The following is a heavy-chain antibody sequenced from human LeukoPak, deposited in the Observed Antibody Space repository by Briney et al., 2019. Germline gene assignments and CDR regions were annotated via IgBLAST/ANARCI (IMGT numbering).Heavy chain of an antibody. J-gene: IGHJ4*02. D-gene: IGHD6-19*01. CDR3: ARGGQWLVRSFGY. V-gene: IGHV4-34*01. CDR2: INHSGST. CDR1: GGSFSGYY. Sequence: SETLSLTCAVYGGSFSGYYWSWIRQPPGKGLEWIGEINHSGSTNYNPSLKSRVTISVDTSKNQFSLKLSSVTAADTAVYYCARGGQWLVRSFGYWGQGTLVTVSS.